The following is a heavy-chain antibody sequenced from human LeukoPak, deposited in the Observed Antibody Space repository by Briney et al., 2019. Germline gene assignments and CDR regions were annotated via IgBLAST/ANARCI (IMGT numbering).Heavy chain of an antibody. CDR2: INPNSGGT. CDR3: ARGLRTTVTSDAPPGFFWAL. D-gene: IGHD4-17*01. Sequence: ASVKVSCKACGYTFSASYMHWVRQAPGQRLEWMGWINPNSGGTNYAQKFQGWVTMTRDTSISTGYLELSSLRSEDTAVYYCARGLRTTVTSDAPPGFFWALWGQGTLVTVSS. V-gene: IGHV1-2*04. J-gene: IGHJ4*02. CDR1: GYTFSASY.